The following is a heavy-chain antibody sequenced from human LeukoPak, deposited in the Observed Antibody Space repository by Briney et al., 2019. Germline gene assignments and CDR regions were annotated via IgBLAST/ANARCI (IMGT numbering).Heavy chain of an antibody. CDR1: GFIFSSYS. V-gene: IGHV3-48*01. J-gene: IGHJ4*02. CDR2: ISSGGTTT. D-gene: IGHD2-21*02. CDR3: ARDRGDDPVIPRY. Sequence: AGSLRLSCAGSGFIFSSYSMNWVRQAPGKGLEWVSYISSGGTTTSYADAVKGRYTITRDNAKNPLYVQMTSLSADDTGVYYCARDRGDDPVIPRYWGQGTLVTVSS.